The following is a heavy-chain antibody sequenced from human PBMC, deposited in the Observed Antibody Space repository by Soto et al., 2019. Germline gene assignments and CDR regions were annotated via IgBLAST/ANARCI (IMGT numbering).Heavy chain of an antibody. J-gene: IGHJ3*02. Sequence: SETLSLTCTVSGGSISSYYWSWIRQPPGKGLEWIGYIYYSGSTNYNPSLKSRVTISVDTSKNQFSLKLSSVTAADTAVYYCARRGGYEPDAFDIWGQGTMVTVSS. V-gene: IGHV4-59*08. CDR3: ARRGGYEPDAFDI. CDR1: GGSISSYY. CDR2: IYYSGST. D-gene: IGHD5-12*01.